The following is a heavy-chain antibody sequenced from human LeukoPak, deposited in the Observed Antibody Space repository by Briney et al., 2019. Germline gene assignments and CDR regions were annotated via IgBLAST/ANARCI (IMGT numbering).Heavy chain of an antibody. Sequence: GGSLRLSCAASGFTFDDYAMHWVRQAPGKGLEWVSGISWNSGSIGYADSVKGRFTISRDNAKNSLYLQMNSLRAEDTALYYCAKARGSSYPYYYYGMDVWGQGTTVTVSS. CDR2: ISWNSGSI. D-gene: IGHD6-13*01. V-gene: IGHV3-9*01. J-gene: IGHJ6*02. CDR3: AKARGSSYPYYYYGMDV. CDR1: GFTFDDYA.